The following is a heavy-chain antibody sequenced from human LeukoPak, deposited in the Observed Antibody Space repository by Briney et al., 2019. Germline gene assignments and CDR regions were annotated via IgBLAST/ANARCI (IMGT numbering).Heavy chain of an antibody. V-gene: IGHV3-23*01. CDR3: AKVSGYSRPYYFDH. Sequence: GGSLRLSCAASEFTFIRYVMAWVRPAPGRGLEGVSAITSYSDDTYYAASVKDRFIISRDNSENPLYLQMNSLRAEDTAVYYCAKVSGYSRPYYFDHWGQGTLVTVSS. CDR1: EFTFIRYV. D-gene: IGHD5-18*01. J-gene: IGHJ4*02. CDR2: ITSYSDDT.